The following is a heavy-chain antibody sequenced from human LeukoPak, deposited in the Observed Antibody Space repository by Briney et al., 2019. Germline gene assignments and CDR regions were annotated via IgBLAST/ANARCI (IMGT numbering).Heavy chain of an antibody. V-gene: IGHV3-23*01. CDR2: TSGSGAST. CDR3: AKYTREFDY. J-gene: IGHJ4*02. CDR1: GFTSSSYA. D-gene: IGHD6-13*01. Sequence: GGSLRLSCAASGFTSSSYAMSWVRQAPGKGLEWVSCTSGSGASTYYADSVKGRFTISRDNSKNTLYLQMNSLRAEDTAIYYCAKYTREFDYWGQGTLVTVSS.